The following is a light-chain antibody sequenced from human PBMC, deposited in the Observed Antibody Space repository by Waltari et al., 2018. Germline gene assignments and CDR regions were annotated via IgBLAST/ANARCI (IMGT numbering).Light chain of an antibody. CDR2: EVS. V-gene: IGKV2-40*01. J-gene: IGKJ3*01. Sequence: DIVMTQTPLSLPVTLGEPASISCRSSQSLLDSEDGNTYLEWYLQKPGQSPQLLIYEVSNRASGVPDRFSGSGSDTDFTLKISRVEAEDVGVYYGMQALEFPFTFGPGTKLDIK. CDR3: MQALEFPFT. CDR1: QSLLDSEDGNTY.